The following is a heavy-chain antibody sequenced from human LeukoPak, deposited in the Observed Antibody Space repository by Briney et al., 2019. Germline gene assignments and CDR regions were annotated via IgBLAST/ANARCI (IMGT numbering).Heavy chain of an antibody. CDR1: GDSISSSSYY. Sequence: PSETLSLTCTVSGDSISSSSYYWGWIRQPPGKGLEWIGSIYYSGSTYYNPSLKSRVTTSVDTSKNQFSLKLSSVTAADTAVYYCARLYYYDSGDAFDIWGQGTMVTVSS. CDR3: ARLYYYDSGDAFDI. CDR2: IYYSGST. V-gene: IGHV4-39*07. D-gene: IGHD3-22*01. J-gene: IGHJ3*02.